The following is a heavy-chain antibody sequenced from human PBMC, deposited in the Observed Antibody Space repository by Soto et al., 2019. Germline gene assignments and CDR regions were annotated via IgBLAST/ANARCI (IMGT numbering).Heavy chain of an antibody. J-gene: IGHJ4*02. CDR3: AKPPTRPPTRDELPDFDY. V-gene: IGHV3-23*01. D-gene: IGHD1-1*01. Sequence: GGSLRLSCAASGFTFSSYAMSWVRQAPGKGLEWVSAISGSGGSTYYADSVKGRFTISRDNSKNTLYLQMNSLRAEDTAVYYCAKPPTRPPTRDELPDFDYWGQGTLVTVS. CDR2: ISGSGGST. CDR1: GFTFSSYA.